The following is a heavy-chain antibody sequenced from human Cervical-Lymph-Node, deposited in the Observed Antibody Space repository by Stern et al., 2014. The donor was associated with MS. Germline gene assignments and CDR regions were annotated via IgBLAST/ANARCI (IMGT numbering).Heavy chain of an antibody. J-gene: IGHJ3*01. CDR3: VRRRDSAGYDTFDL. V-gene: IGHV5-51*01. CDR1: GYTFSNFW. CDR2: IYPADSDT. D-gene: IGHD3-22*01. Sequence: VQLVHSGAEVKKPRESLQISCRPSGYTFSNFWIGWVRQMPWKGLEWMGGIYPADSDTPYNPSFHGQVTISADESISSAYLQWRSLKASDTAMYYCVRRRDSAGYDTFDLWGQGTMLIVSS.